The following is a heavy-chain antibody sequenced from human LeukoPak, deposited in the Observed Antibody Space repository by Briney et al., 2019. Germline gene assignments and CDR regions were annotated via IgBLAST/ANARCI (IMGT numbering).Heavy chain of an antibody. CDR2: INPNSGGT. CDR1: GYTFTGYY. CDR3: AREVGATGSDYYYMDV. D-gene: IGHD1-26*01. Sequence: ASVKVSCKASGYTFTGYYMHWVRQAPGQGLEWMGWINPNSGGTNYAQKFQGRVTMTRDTSISTAYMELSRLRSDDTAVCYCAREVGATGSDYYYMDVWGKGTTVTVSS. V-gene: IGHV1-2*02. J-gene: IGHJ6*03.